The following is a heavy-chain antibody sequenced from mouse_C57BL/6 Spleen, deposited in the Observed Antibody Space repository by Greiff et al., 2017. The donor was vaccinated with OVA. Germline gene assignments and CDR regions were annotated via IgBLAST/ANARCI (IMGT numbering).Heavy chain of an antibody. CDR2: ISDGGSYT. CDR1: GFTFSSYA. CDR3: ARDGTGTWFAY. J-gene: IGHJ3*01. D-gene: IGHD4-1*01. Sequence: VQLKESGGGLVKPGGSLKLSCAASGFTFSSYAMSWVRQTPEKRLEWVATISDGGSYTYYPDTVKGRFTISRDNAKNNLYLQMSHLKSEDTAMYYCARDGTGTWFAYWGQGTLVTVSA. V-gene: IGHV5-4*01.